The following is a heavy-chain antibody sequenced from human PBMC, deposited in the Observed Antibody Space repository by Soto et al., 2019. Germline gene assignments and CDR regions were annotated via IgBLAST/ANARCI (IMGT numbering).Heavy chain of an antibody. Sequence: SETLSLTCTVSGGSISSSSYHWGWIRQPPGKGLEWIGSIYYSGSTYYSPSLKSRVTISVDTSEKQFYLKLNSVTAADTAVYYCARDAYSSSGYYYHGMDVWGQGTTVTAP. CDR1: GGSISSSSYH. D-gene: IGHD6-6*01. CDR3: ARDAYSSSGYYYHGMDV. J-gene: IGHJ6*02. CDR2: IYYSGST. V-gene: IGHV4-39*07.